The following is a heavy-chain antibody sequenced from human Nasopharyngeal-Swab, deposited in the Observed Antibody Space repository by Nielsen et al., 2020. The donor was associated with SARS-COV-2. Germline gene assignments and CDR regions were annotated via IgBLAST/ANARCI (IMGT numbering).Heavy chain of an antibody. CDR1: GFSFSDSW. V-gene: IGHV3-74*01. Sequence: GGSLRLSCAVSGFSFSDSWIHWVRQAPGKGLVWVSRINGDGSRTGYADSVKGRFIIPRDNAKNTIYLQMNSLRADDTAVYYCARAFDKAEDWGQGTLVTVSS. J-gene: IGHJ4*02. CDR3: ARAFDKAED. CDR2: INGDGSRT. D-gene: IGHD3-9*01.